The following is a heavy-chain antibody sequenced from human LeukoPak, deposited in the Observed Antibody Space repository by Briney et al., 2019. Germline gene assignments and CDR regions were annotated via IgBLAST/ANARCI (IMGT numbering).Heavy chain of an antibody. CDR1: ADTFNTYT. D-gene: IGHD4-17*01. CDR2: IVPIVDVT. J-gene: IGHJ3*01. CDR3: ARYDYGDALDV. V-gene: IGHV1-69*02. Sequence: SVKVSCKASADTFNTYTISWVRPAPGQGLEWMGRIVPIVDVTNHAPKFQGRIKITADKATTTAFMELTSLGFEDTAVYYCARYDYGDALDVWGQGTLVTV.